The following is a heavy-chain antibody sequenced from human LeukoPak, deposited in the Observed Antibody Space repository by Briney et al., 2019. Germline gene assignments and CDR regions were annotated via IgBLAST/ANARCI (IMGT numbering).Heavy chain of an antibody. CDR3: ARDGAAGGMDV. V-gene: IGHV3-30-3*01. D-gene: IGHD6-13*01. CDR2: ISYDGSNK. Sequence: GGSLRLSCAASGFTFSSYAMHWVRQAPGKGLEWVAVISYDGSNKYYADSVKGRFTISRDNSKNTLYLQMNSLRAEDTAVYYCARDGAAGGMDVWGQGTAVIVSS. J-gene: IGHJ6*02. CDR1: GFTFSSYA.